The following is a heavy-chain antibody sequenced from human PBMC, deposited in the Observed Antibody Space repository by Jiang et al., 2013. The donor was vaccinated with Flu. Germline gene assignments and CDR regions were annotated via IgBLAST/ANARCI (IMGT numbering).Heavy chain of an antibody. CDR2: MNPNSGNT. D-gene: IGHD3-22*01. CDR1: GYTFTSYD. J-gene: IGHJ4*02. V-gene: IGHV1-8*01. CDR3: ARGAYYYDSSGYQLLRY. Sequence: GAEVKKPGASVKVSCKASGYTFTSYDINWVRQATGQGLEWMGWMNPNSGNTGYAQKFQGRVTMTRNTSISTAYMELSSLRSEDTAVYYCARGAYYYDSSGYQLLRYWGQGTLVTVSS.